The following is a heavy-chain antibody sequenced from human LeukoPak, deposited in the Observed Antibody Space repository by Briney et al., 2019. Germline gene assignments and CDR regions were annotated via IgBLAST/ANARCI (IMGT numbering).Heavy chain of an antibody. V-gene: IGHV4-61*01. CDR1: GGSISSNSYY. CDR3: ARDRTLLGYDSSEGWFDP. D-gene: IGHD3-22*01. CDR2: IYYSGST. Sequence: KPSETLSLTCTVSGGSISSNSYYWGWIRQPPGKGLEWIEYIYYSGSTNYNPSLKSRVTISVDTSKNQFSLKLSSVTAADTAVYYCARDRTLLGYDSSEGWFDPWGQGTLVTVSS. J-gene: IGHJ5*02.